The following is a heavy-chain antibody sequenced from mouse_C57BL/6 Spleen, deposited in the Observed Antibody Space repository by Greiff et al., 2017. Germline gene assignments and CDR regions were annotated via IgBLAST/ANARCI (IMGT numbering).Heavy chain of an antibody. Sequence: DVQLQESGPGMVKPSQSLSLTCTVTGYSITSGYDWHWIRHFPGNKLEWMGYISYSGSTNYNPSLKSRISITHDTSKNHFFLKLNSVTTEDTATYYCARGESYFDYWGQGTTLTVSS. CDR1: GYSITSGYD. CDR2: ISYSGST. CDR3: ARGESYFDY. V-gene: IGHV3-1*01. J-gene: IGHJ2*01.